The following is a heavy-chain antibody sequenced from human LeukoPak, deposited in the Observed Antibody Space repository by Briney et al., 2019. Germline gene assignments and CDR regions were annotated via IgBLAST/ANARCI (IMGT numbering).Heavy chain of an antibody. D-gene: IGHD2-21*01. V-gene: IGHV4-59*01. Sequence: PSETLSLTCTVSGGSFSGYYWTWIRQPPGKGLEWIGYTYYSGSTNYNPSLKSRVTISVDTSKNQFSLKLSPVTAADTAVYYCARVRYCGGDCYPFDYWGQGTLVTVSS. J-gene: IGHJ4*02. CDR1: GGSFSGYY. CDR2: TYYSGST. CDR3: ARVRYCGGDCYPFDY.